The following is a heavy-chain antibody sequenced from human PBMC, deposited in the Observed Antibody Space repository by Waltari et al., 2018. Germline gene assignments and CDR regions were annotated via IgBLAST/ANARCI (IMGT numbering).Heavy chain of an antibody. D-gene: IGHD6-19*01. CDR1: GYSISSGYS. V-gene: IGHV4-38-2*02. J-gene: IGHJ4*02. Sequence: QVQLQESGPGLVKPSETLSLTCTVSGYSISSGYSWGWIRQPPGKGLEWIGSIYHSGSTYYNPSLKSRVTISVDTSKNQFSRKLSSVTAADTAVYYCARVIAVAGTSHWGQGTLVTVSS. CDR2: IYHSGST. CDR3: ARVIAVAGTSH.